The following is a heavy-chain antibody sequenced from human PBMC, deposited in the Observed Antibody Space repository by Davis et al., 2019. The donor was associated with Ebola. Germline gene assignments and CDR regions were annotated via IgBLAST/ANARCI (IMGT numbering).Heavy chain of an antibody. J-gene: IGHJ4*02. Sequence: GGSLRPSCAASGFTFSGSAMHWVRQASGKGLEWVGRIRSKANSYATAYAASVKGRFTISRDDSKNTAYLQMNSLKTEDTAVYYCTLNAQLVRGEDYWGQGTLVTVSS. CDR1: GFTFSGSA. D-gene: IGHD6-6*01. CDR3: TLNAQLVRGEDY. V-gene: IGHV3-73*01. CDR2: IRSKANSYAT.